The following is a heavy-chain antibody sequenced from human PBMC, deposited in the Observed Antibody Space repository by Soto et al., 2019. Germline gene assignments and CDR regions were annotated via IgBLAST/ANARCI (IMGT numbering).Heavy chain of an antibody. J-gene: IGHJ6*02. CDR3: ARDPVDLFGYMDV. Sequence: ASVKVSCKASEGTFSSYSITWVRQAPGQRLEWMGEIIPLLGTANYAQKFQGGVTITGDKSTSTIYMGLSSLRSDDTAVYYCARDPVDLFGYMDVWGQGTTVTVSS. CDR1: EGTFSSYS. V-gene: IGHV1-69*08. CDR2: IIPLLGTA. D-gene: IGHD6-25*01.